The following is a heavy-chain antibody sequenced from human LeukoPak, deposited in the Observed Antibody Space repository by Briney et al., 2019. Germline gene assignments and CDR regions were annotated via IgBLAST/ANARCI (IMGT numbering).Heavy chain of an antibody. D-gene: IGHD4-17*01. V-gene: IGHV3-64*04. CDR3: ARVHGEFFDY. CDR1: GFTLSNYA. CDR2: ISNNVGST. Sequence: GGTLRLSCSASGFTLSNYAMHWVRQAPGKGLEYVSAISNNVGSTYYADSVKGRFTISRDDLEKLLYLRMSSLKTEDTAVYYCARVHGEFFDYWGQGTLVTVSS. J-gene: IGHJ4*02.